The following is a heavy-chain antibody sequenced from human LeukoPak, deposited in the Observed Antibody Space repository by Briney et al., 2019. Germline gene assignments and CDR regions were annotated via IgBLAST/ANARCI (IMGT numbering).Heavy chain of an antibody. D-gene: IGHD4-23*01. J-gene: IGHJ4*02. V-gene: IGHV1-24*01. CDR3: ATATIGNLDS. CDR2: FDPEDGEI. Sequence: ASVKFSCNVSEYTLTDLSVHWVRQAPGKGLEWMGGFDPEDGEIIYAQKFQGRLTMTEDTSTDTAYMELSSLRSDDTAVYYCATATIGNLDSWGQGTLVTVSS. CDR1: EYTLTDLS.